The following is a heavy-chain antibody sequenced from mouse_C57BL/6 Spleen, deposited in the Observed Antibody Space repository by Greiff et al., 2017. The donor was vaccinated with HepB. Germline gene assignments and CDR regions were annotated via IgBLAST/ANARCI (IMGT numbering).Heavy chain of an antibody. CDR3: ARWGIYYYGSSY. D-gene: IGHD1-1*01. J-gene: IGHJ2*01. CDR2: IHPNSGST. V-gene: IGHV1-64*01. CDR1: GYTFTSYW. Sequence: VQLQQPGAELVKPGASVKLSCKASGYTFTSYWMHWVKQRPGQGLEWIGMIHPNSGSTNYNEKFKSKATLTLDKSSSTAYMQLSSLTSEDSAVYYCARWGIYYYGSSYWGQGTTLTVSS.